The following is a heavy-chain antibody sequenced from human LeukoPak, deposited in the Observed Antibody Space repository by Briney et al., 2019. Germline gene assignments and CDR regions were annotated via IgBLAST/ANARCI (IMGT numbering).Heavy chain of an antibody. CDR2: INHSGST. V-gene: IGHV4-34*01. CDR3: ARGIGGYDTSGTPKDWFDP. J-gene: IGHJ5*02. Sequence: SETLSLTCAVYGGSFSGYYWSWIRQPPGKGLEWIGEINHSGSTNYNPSLKSRVTISVDTSKNQFSLKLSSVTAADTAVYYCARGIGGYDTSGTPKDWFDPWGQGTLVTVSS. D-gene: IGHD3-22*01. CDR1: GGSFSGYY.